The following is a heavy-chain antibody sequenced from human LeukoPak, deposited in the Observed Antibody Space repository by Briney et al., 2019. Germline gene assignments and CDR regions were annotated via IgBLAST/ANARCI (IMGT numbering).Heavy chain of an antibody. D-gene: IGHD6-13*01. Sequence: GGSLRLSCAAAGFTFEDYAMHWVRQAPGKGLEWVSGISWDSGTIGYADSVKGRPTISRDNAKNSLYLQMNSLRAEDTALYYCAKGSAGDFDYWGQGTLVTVSS. CDR2: ISWDSGTI. CDR3: AKGSAGDFDY. CDR1: GFTFEDYA. V-gene: IGHV3-9*01. J-gene: IGHJ4*02.